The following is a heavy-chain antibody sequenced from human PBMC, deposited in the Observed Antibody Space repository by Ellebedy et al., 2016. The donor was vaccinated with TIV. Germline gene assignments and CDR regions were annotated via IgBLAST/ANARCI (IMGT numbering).Heavy chain of an antibody. Sequence: AASVKVSCKASGYTFATFDITWVRQAPGQGLEWMGWMNPNNGETGYAKKFQGRLTMTRDTSTNTAYMELRSLTSEDTAVYYCARVTENNWFDSWGQGTLVTVSS. CDR3: ARVTENNWFDS. CDR1: GYTFATFD. CDR2: MNPNNGET. V-gene: IGHV1-8*02. J-gene: IGHJ5*01.